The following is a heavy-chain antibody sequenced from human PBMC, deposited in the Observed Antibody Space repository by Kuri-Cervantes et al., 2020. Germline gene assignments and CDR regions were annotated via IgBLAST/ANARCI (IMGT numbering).Heavy chain of an antibody. CDR1: GGSVSSSTSY. Sequence: SETLSLTCTVSGGSVSSSTSYWAWIRQPPGMGLEWVGSIYYSGTTYYNPSLKSRLTISEDTPKNQFSLRLSSVTAADTAVYYCARRSGMDVWGQGTTVTVSS. V-gene: IGHV4-39*01. CDR3: ARRSGMDV. CDR2: IYYSGTT. J-gene: IGHJ6*02.